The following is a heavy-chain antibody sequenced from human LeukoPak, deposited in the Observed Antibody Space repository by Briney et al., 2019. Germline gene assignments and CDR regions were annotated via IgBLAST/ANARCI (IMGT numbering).Heavy chain of an antibody. Sequence: GGSLRLSCAASGFTFDDYGMSWVRQVPGKGLEWVSSIGSSSGYIYYADSVKGRFTISRDNAKNSLYLQMNSLRTEDTAVYYCARDLHSSKYWGQGTLVTVSS. CDR2: IGSSSGYI. V-gene: IGHV3-21*01. CDR1: GFTFDDYG. CDR3: ARDLHSSKY. J-gene: IGHJ4*02. D-gene: IGHD6-13*01.